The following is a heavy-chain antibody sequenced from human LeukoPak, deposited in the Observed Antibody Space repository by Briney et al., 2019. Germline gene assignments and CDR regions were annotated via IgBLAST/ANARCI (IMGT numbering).Heavy chain of an antibody. V-gene: IGHV4-59*01. J-gene: IGHJ4*02. D-gene: IGHD3/OR15-3a*01. CDR1: GGSISSYY. Sequence: SETLSLTCTVSGGSISSYYWSWIRQPPGKGLEWIGYIYYSGSTNYNPSRKSRVTISVDTSKNQFSLKLSSVTAADTAVYYCARSHSVWTSFDYWGQGTLVTVSS. CDR3: ARSHSVWTSFDY. CDR2: IYYSGST.